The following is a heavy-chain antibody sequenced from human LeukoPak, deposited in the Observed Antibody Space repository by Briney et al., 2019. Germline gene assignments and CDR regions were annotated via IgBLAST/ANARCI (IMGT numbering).Heavy chain of an antibody. CDR3: ARGSPVTTYTLDAFDI. CDR2: IYHSGST. V-gene: IGHV4-30-2*01. Sequence: SQTLSLTCTVSGGSISSGGYYWSWIRQPPGKGLEWVGYIYHSGSTYYNPSLKSRVTISVDRPKNQFSLKLSSVTAADTAVYYCARGSPVTTYTLDAFDIWGQGTMVTVSS. CDR1: GGSISSGGYY. D-gene: IGHD4-11*01. J-gene: IGHJ3*02.